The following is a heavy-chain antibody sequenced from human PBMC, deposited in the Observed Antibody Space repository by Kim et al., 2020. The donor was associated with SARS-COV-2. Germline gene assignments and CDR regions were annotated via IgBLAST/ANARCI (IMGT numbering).Heavy chain of an antibody. CDR2: ILHDGSKE. J-gene: IGHJ4*02. CDR1: GFTFSNYA. D-gene: IGHD2-15*01. Sequence: GGSLRLSCAASGFTFSNYAMHWVRQAPGKGLEWMAVILHDGSKEYYGDSVKGRFTISRDNSRNTLSLQMNSLRGEDTAVYSCVKDREYCSGGTCYNGILDHWGQGTLVTVSS. CDR3: VKDREYCSGGTCYNGILDH. V-gene: IGHV3-30*18.